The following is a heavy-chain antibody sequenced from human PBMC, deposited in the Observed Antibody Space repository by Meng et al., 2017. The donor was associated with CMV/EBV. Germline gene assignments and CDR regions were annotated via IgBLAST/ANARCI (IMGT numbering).Heavy chain of an antibody. CDR2: IHNSGST. D-gene: IGHD5-12*01. Sequence: QGQLQEAGPGLVKPPQPLSLTCTVSGNSIRRGNYYWSWVRQTPGKGLEWIGYIHNSGSTYYNPSLESRLTISIDKSKNQFYLKLTSVTAADAAVYYCVTRVPNTRGYFAVFDFWGQGTLVTVSS. J-gene: IGHJ4*02. CDR3: VTRVPNTRGYFAVFDF. CDR1: GNSIRRGNYY. V-gene: IGHV4-30-4*08.